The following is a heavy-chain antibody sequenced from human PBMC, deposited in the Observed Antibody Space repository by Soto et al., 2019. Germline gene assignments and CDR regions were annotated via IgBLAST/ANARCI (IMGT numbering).Heavy chain of an antibody. CDR2: ISYDGSNK. Sequence: GGSLRLSCAASGFTFSSYAMHWVRQAPGKGLEWVAVISYDGSNKYYADSVKGRFTISRDNSKNTLYLQMNSLRAEDTAVYYCARDLAAAAATMGIDYWGQGTLVTVSS. CDR3: ARDLAAAAATMGIDY. J-gene: IGHJ4*02. V-gene: IGHV3-30-3*01. CDR1: GFTFSSYA. D-gene: IGHD6-13*01.